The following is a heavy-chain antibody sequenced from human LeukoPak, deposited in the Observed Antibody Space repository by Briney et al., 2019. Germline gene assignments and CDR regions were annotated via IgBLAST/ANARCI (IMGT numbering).Heavy chain of an antibody. CDR2: ISGSGGST. J-gene: IGHJ6*02. V-gene: IGHV3-23*01. Sequence: GGSLRLSCAASGFTFSSYAMSWVRQAPGKGLEWVSAISGSGGSTYYADSVKGRFTISRDNSKNTLYLQMNSLRAEDTAVYYCAKWGITYYDFWSGYYEGTYYYGMDVWGQGTTVTVSS. CDR1: GFTFSSYA. D-gene: IGHD3-3*01. CDR3: AKWGITYYDFWSGYYEGTYYYGMDV.